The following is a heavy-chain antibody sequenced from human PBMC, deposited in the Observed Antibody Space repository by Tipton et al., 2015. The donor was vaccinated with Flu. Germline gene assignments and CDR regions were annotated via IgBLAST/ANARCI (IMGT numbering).Heavy chain of an antibody. CDR3: ARDHPPSITVLGEITDYFGMAV. CDR2: ISSSGSII. D-gene: IGHD3-3*01. V-gene: IGHV3-11*01. J-gene: IGHJ6*02. CDR1: GFTFESYW. Sequence: SLRLSCAASGFTFESYWMSWVRQTPGKGLEWVSHISSSGSIINYADSVKGRFTISRDNAKNSLFLQMNSLRAEDTAVYYCARDHPPSITVLGEITDYFGMAVWGQGTTVTVSS.